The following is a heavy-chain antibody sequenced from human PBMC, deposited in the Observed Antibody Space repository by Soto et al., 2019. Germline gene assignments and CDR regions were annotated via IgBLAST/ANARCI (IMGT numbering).Heavy chain of an antibody. CDR1: GGSISSSSYY. V-gene: IGHV4-39*01. D-gene: IGHD2-2*01. Sequence: QLQLQESGPGLVKPSETLSLTCTVSGGSISSSSYYWGWIRQPPGKGLEWIGSIYYSGSTYYNPSLKSRVTISVDTSKNQFSLKLSSVTAADTAVYYCARHGWYCSSTSCPPLVWFDPWGQGTLVTVSS. CDR2: IYYSGST. CDR3: ARHGWYCSSTSCPPLVWFDP. J-gene: IGHJ5*02.